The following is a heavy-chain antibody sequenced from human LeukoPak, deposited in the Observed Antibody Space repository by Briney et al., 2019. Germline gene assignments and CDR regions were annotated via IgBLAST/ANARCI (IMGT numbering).Heavy chain of an antibody. CDR3: AKDEIGAVAGLLDY. CDR2: ISSSSSYI. CDR1: GFTFSSYS. Sequence: PGGSLRLSCAASGFTFSSYSMNWVRQAPGKGLEWVSSISSSSSYIYYADSVKGRFTISRDNAKNSLYLQMNSLRAEDTAVHYCAKDEIGAVAGLLDYWGQGILVTVSS. V-gene: IGHV3-21*01. D-gene: IGHD6-19*01. J-gene: IGHJ4*02.